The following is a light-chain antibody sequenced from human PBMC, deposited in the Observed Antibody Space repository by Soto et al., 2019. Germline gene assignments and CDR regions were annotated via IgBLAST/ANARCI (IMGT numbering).Light chain of an antibody. CDR2: DVT. V-gene: IGLV2-14*03. CDR1: SSDVGGYNY. J-gene: IGLJ3*02. Sequence: QSVLTQPASVSGSPGQSITIFCTGTSSDVGGYNYVSWYQQRTGKPPKLMIYDVTNRPSGVSNRFSGSKSGSTASLTISGLQAEDEGDYFCSSYTNRNTVVFGGETKLTVL. CDR3: SSYTNRNTVV.